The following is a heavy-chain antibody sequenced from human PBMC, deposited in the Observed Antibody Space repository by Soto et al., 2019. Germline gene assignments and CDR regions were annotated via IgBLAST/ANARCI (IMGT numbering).Heavy chain of an antibody. CDR2: ISSHSSTL. V-gene: IGHV3-48*02. Sequence: PGGSLRLSCAASGFTFSSYSMNCVRQAPGKGLEWISYISSHSSTLHYADSVKGRFTISRDNAGNSLYLQMNSLRDEDPVVYYCVRDGSGNLYLNWFDPWGQGTLVTVSS. CDR3: VRDGSGNLYLNWFDP. CDR1: GFTFSSYS. D-gene: IGHD6-19*01. J-gene: IGHJ5*02.